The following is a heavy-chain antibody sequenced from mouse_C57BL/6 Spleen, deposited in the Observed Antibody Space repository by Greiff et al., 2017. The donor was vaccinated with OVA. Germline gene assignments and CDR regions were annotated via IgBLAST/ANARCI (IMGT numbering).Heavy chain of an antibody. V-gene: IGHV1-53*01. CDR2: INPSNGGT. Sequence: QVQLQQPGTELVKPGASVKLSCKASGYTFTSYWMHWVKQRPGQGLEWIGNINPSNGGTHYNEKFKSKATLTVDKSSSTAYMQLSSLTSEDSAVDDCARGGTYYDYGEFADWGQGTLVTVSA. J-gene: IGHJ3*01. D-gene: IGHD2-4*01. CDR1: GYTFTSYW. CDR3: ARGGTYYDYGEFAD.